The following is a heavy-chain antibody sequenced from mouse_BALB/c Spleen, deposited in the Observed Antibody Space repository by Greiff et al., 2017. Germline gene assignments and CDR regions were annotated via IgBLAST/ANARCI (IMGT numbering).Heavy chain of an antibody. CDR2: IYPGDGDT. D-gene: IGHD1-1*02. CDR1: GYAFSSYW. J-gene: IGHJ3*01. V-gene: IGHV1-80*01. CDR3: ARDGWVPFAY. Sequence: QVQLQQSGAELVRPGSSVKISCKASGYAFSSYWMNWVKQRPGQGLEWIGQIYPGDGDTNYNGKFKGKATLTADKSSSTAYMQLSSLTSEDSAVYFCARDGWVPFAYWGQGTLVTVSA.